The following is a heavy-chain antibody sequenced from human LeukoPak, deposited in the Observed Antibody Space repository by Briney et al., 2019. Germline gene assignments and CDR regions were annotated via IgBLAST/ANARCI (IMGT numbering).Heavy chain of an antibody. J-gene: IGHJ4*02. CDR3: ARGHYGSGTGTYPD. Sequence: GGSLRLSCAASGFTVSSNYMSWVRQAPGKGLEWVSVIYSGGSTCYADSVKGRFTISRDNSKNTLYLQVNSLRAEDTAVYYCARGHYGSGTGTYPDWGQGTLVTVSS. CDR1: GFTVSSNY. CDR2: IYSGGST. D-gene: IGHD3-10*01. V-gene: IGHV3-53*01.